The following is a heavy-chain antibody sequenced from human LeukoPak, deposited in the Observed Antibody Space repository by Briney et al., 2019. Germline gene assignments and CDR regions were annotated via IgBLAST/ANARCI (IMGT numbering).Heavy chain of an antibody. CDR1: GSTFSNYW. J-gene: IGHJ4*02. D-gene: IGHD5-12*01. V-gene: IGHV3-74*01. CDR3: ARGRLFIVATIPQAEDY. CDR2: INPDGSRT. Sequence: GGSLRLSCVVSGSTFSNYWMHWVRQPPGKGLVWVSRINPDGSRTDYADSVKGRFTISRDNAKNSLYLQMNSLRAEDTAVYYCARGRLFIVATIPQAEDYWGQGTLVTVSS.